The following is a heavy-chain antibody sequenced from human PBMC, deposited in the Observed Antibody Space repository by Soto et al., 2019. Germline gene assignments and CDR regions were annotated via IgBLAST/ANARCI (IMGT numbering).Heavy chain of an antibody. Sequence: EVQLVESGGGLVQPGGSLRLSCAASGFTVSSNYMSWVRQAPGKGLEWVSVIHSGGTTYYADSVKGRFTISRDNSRNTVYLQMNSRRAEDTVVYYCARAYCRRTSCYELDYWGQGTLVTVSS. CDR1: GFTVSSNY. D-gene: IGHD2-2*01. CDR2: IHSGGTT. CDR3: ARAYCRRTSCYELDY. J-gene: IGHJ4*02. V-gene: IGHV3-66*01.